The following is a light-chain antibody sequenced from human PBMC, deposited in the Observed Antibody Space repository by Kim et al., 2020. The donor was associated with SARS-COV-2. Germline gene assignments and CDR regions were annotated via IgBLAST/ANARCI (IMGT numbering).Light chain of an antibody. V-gene: IGKV3-20*01. Sequence: RGGNTTPACRASPSVSSSYLAWDQQKPGQAPRLLIYGASSRATGIPDRFSGSGSGTDFTLTISRLEPEDFAVYYCQQYGSSLSWTVGQGTKVDIK. J-gene: IGKJ1*01. CDR1: PSVSSSY. CDR3: QQYGSSLSWT. CDR2: GAS.